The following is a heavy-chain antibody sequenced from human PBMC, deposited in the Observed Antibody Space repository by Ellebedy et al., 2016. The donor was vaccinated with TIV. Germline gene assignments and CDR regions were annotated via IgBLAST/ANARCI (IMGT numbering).Heavy chain of an antibody. J-gene: IGHJ3*02. Sequence: ASVKVSCXASGYTFTSYYMHWVRQAPGQGLEWMGIINPSGGSTSYAQKFQGRVTMTRDTSMSTVYMELSSLRSEDTAVYYCARGEEGYDSGINAFDIWGQGTMVTVSS. CDR1: GYTFTSYY. D-gene: IGHD5-12*01. CDR3: ARGEEGYDSGINAFDI. V-gene: IGHV1-46*01. CDR2: INPSGGST.